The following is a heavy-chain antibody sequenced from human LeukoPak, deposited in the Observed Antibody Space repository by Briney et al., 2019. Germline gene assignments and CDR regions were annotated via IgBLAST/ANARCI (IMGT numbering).Heavy chain of an antibody. CDR3: AKDSSRLGDLTVDY. D-gene: IGHD3-16*01. V-gene: IGHV3-23*01. J-gene: IGHJ4*02. CDR2: ISGSGGST. Sequence: TGGSLRLSCAASEFTFSSYAMSWVRQAPGKGLEWVSAISGSGGSTYYADSVKGRFTISRDNSKNTLYLQMNSLRAEDTAVYYCAKDSSRLGDLTVDYWGQGTLVTVSS. CDR1: EFTFSSYA.